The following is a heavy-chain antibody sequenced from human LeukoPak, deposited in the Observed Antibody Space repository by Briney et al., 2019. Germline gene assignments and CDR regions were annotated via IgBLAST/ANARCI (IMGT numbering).Heavy chain of an antibody. Sequence: GGSLRLSCAASGFTFSDYYMSWIRQAPGKGLEWVSYISSSGSTIYYADSVKGRFTVSRDNAKNSLYLQMNSLRAEDTAVYYCARGPDYYGSGNVPFGYWGQGTLVTVSS. CDR2: ISSSGSTI. CDR3: ARGPDYYGSGNVPFGY. D-gene: IGHD3-10*01. V-gene: IGHV3-11*01. J-gene: IGHJ4*02. CDR1: GFTFSDYY.